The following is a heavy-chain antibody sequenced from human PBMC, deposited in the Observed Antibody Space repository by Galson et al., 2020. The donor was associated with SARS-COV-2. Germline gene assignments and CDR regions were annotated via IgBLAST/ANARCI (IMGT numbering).Heavy chain of an antibody. CDR3: ARDAGYCSGSSCYSVGFDI. CDR2: INPNNGGT. D-gene: IGHD2-15*01. CDR1: GYMKSNYY. Sequence: ASVKVTCKASGYMKSNYYLHWVRQPPGQGLQWMGRINPNNGGTDYAQKFQGRVTMTRDTSISTAYMELSSLKSDDTAVYYCARDAGYCSGSSCYSVGFDIWCQGRLLTVSS. V-gene: IGHV1-2*06. J-gene: IGHJ3*02.